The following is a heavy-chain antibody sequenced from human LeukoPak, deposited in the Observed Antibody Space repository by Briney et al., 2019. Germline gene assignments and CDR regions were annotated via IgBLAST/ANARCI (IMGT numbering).Heavy chain of an antibody. J-gene: IGHJ3*02. D-gene: IGHD6-19*01. V-gene: IGHV3-48*01. CDR1: EFTFGDYA. Sequence: PGGSLRLSCTASEFTFGDYAISWVRQAPGKGLEWVSYISSSGSTIYYADSVKGRFTISRDNSKNTLYLQMNSLRAEDTAVYYCAKVMSRLRAVAASGAFDIWGQGTMVTVSS. CDR2: ISSSGSTI. CDR3: AKVMSRLRAVAASGAFDI.